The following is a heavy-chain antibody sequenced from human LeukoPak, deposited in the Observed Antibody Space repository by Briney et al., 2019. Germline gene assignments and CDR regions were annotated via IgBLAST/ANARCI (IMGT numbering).Heavy chain of an antibody. Sequence: PGGSLRLSCAASGFPFNNYWMHWVRQAPGKGLEWVSRVQPGGTTTTYADSVRGRFTISRDNAKNTLYLQMNSLTAEDAAVYYCERAGASNYGFFDYGGQGPLVTVSS. V-gene: IGHV3-74*01. CDR3: ERAGASNYGFFDY. J-gene: IGHJ4*02. CDR2: VQPGGTTT. D-gene: IGHD3-10*01. CDR1: GFPFNNYW.